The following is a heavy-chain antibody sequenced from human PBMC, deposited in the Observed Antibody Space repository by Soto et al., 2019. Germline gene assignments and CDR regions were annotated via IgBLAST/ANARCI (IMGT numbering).Heavy chain of an antibody. CDR3: ARDARCCRGCRYSITRDAFDI. CDR1: GFIVSDTY. V-gene: IGHV3-66*01. CDR2: ISNRGDT. D-gene: IGHD2-15*01. Sequence: GGSLRLSCTASGFIVSDTYMNWVRQAPGKGLEWVSVISNRGDTHYADSVRGRFSLSRDIADNTLHLQMNNLRVEDTAVYYCARDARCCRGCRYSITRDAFDIWRKGTMVTVSS. J-gene: IGHJ3*02.